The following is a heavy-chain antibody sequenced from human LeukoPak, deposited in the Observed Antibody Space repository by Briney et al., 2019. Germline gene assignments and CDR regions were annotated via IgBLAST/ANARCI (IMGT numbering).Heavy chain of an antibody. J-gene: IGHJ6*02. CDR2: ISSAGGTT. V-gene: IGHV3-64*04. D-gene: IGHD3/OR15-3a*01. CDR3: ARGINLVWNYYYGMDV. CDR1: GFTFRDYP. Sequence: GGSLRLSCSASGFTFRDYPIHWVRQAPGEGLQYVSAISSAGGTTYYADSVRGRFTISRDNSKNTLYLQMNSLRAEDTAVYYCARGINLVWNYYYGMDVWGQGTTVTVSS.